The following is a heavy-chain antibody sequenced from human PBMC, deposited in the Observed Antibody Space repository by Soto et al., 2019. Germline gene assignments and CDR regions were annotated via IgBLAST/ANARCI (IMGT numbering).Heavy chain of an antibody. V-gene: IGHV4-31*03. D-gene: IGHD4-17*01. J-gene: IGHJ4*02. CDR3: ARASRDYGDLGDYFDY. CDR2: IYYSGST. CDR1: GGSISSGGYY. Sequence: QVQLQESGPGLVKPSQTLSLTCTVSGGSISSGGYYWSWIRQHPGKGLEWIGYIYYSGSTYYNPSLKSRVTISVDPSKYQFTLKLSSVTAADTAVYYCARASRDYGDLGDYFDYWGQGTLVTVSS.